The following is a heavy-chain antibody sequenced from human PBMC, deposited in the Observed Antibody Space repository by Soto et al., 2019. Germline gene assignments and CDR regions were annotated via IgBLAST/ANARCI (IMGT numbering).Heavy chain of an antibody. V-gene: IGHV3-33*01. CDR3: AREFAVVIPDFDY. J-gene: IGHJ4*02. CDR2: IWYDGSNK. Sequence: GGSLRLSCSASGFTFSIYGMHLVLQAPGKGLEWVAVIWYDGSNKYYADSVKGRFTISRDNSKNTLYLQMNSLRAEDTAVYYCAREFAVVIPDFDYWGQGTLVTVSS. CDR1: GFTFSIYG. D-gene: IGHD3-22*01.